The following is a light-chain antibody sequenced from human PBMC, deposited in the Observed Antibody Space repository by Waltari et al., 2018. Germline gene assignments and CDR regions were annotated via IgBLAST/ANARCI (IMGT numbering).Light chain of an antibody. J-gene: IGKJ4*01. V-gene: IGKV1-17*03. Sequence: VTISCRASQDISSHLAWYQQKPGRAPKRLISTTSILQSGVPLRFSGSGSGTDFTLTISSLQPEDFVTYYCQQHDSHPLTFGGGTKVEI. CDR2: TTS. CDR3: QQHDSHPLT. CDR1: QDISSH.